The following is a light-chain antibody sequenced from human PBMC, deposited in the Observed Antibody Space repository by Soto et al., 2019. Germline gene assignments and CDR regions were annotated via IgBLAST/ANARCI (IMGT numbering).Light chain of an antibody. CDR3: QQYNSSPFT. Sequence: EIVLTQSPGTLSLSPGERATLSCRASQSVSSSYLAWYQQKPGQAPRLLIYGASSRATGIPDRFSGSESGTDFTFTISRLEPEDFAVYYCQQYNSSPFTFGPGTKVDIK. V-gene: IGKV3-20*01. J-gene: IGKJ3*01. CDR2: GAS. CDR1: QSVSSSY.